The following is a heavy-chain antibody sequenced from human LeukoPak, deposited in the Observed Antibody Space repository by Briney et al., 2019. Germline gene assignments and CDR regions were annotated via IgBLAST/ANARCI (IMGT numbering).Heavy chain of an antibody. Sequence: SVKVCCKTSGGTFSSYAISWVRQAPGQGLEWMGGIIPIFGTANYAQKFQGRVTITTDESTSTAYMELSSLRSEDTAVYYCARNAGGIYSYGFYYYYYMDVWGEGTTVTVSS. V-gene: IGHV1-69*05. J-gene: IGHJ6*03. CDR2: IIPIFGTA. CDR1: GGTFSSYA. CDR3: ARNAGGIYSYGFYYYYYMDV. D-gene: IGHD5-18*01.